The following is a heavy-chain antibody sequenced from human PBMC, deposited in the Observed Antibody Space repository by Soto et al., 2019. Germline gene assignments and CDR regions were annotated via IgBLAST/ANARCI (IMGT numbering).Heavy chain of an antibody. CDR3: ARERYYDFWSGYYKAWFDP. V-gene: IGHV1-69*12. CDR1: GGTFSSYA. J-gene: IGHJ5*02. CDR2: IIPILGTA. D-gene: IGHD3-3*01. Sequence: QVQLVQSGAEVKKPGSSVKVSCKASGGTFSSYAISWVRQAPGQGLEWRGGIIPILGTANYTQKFQGRVTITADESTSTAYMELSSLGSEDTAVYYCARERYYDFWSGYYKAWFDPWGQGTLVTVSS.